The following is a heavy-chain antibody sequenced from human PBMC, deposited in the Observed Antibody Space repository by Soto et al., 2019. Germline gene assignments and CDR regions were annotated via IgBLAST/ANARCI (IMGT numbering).Heavy chain of an antibody. V-gene: IGHV3-23*01. Sequence: ARGSLGLPCASYVFTLSIHGMSWVRHAPGKGLEWVSAISGSGGSTYYADSVKGRFTISRDNSKNTLYLQMNSLRAEDTAVYYCPKPGIIAARGFWFDPWGQGTMVTVSS. CDR1: VFTLSIHG. CDR2: ISGSGGST. D-gene: IGHD6-6*01. J-gene: IGHJ5*02. CDR3: PKPGIIAARGFWFDP.